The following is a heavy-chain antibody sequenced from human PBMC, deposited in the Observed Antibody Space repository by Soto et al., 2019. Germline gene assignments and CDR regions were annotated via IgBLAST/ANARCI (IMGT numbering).Heavy chain of an antibody. CDR3: AREQDRRYGNFDY. D-gene: IGHD5-18*01. J-gene: IGHJ4*02. CDR2: INAGNGNT. CDR1: GYTFTGYY. Sequence: RASVKVSCKASGYTFTGYYMHWVRQAPGQRLEWMGWINAGNGNTKYSQKFQGRVTITRDTSASTAYMELSSLRSEDTAVYYCAREQDRRYGNFDYWGQGTLVTVSS. V-gene: IGHV1-3*01.